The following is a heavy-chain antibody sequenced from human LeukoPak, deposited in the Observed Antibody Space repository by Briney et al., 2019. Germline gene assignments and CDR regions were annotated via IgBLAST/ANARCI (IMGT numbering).Heavy chain of an antibody. Sequence: PGGSLRLSCAASGFTFSSYGMHWVRQASGKGLEWVAVISYDGSNKYHADSVKGRFTISRDNSKNTLYLQMNSLRAEDTAVYYCAKATGEYYDTWGQGTLVTVSS. J-gene: IGHJ4*02. CDR1: GFTFSSYG. V-gene: IGHV3-30*18. D-gene: IGHD3-22*01. CDR3: AKATGEYYDT. CDR2: ISYDGSNK.